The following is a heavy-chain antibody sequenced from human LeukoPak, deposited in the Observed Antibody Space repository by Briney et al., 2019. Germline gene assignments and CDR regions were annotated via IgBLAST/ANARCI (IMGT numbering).Heavy chain of an antibody. Sequence: GGSLRLSCAASGFTFSSYAMSWVRQAPGKELEWVSAIRGSGGSTYYADSVKGRFTISRDNSKHTLYLQMNSLRAEDTAVYYCAAWPGADYYDSSGFDYWGQGTLVTVSS. CDR2: IRGSGGST. J-gene: IGHJ4*02. CDR1: GFTFSSYA. CDR3: AAWPGADYYDSSGFDY. V-gene: IGHV3-23*01. D-gene: IGHD3-22*01.